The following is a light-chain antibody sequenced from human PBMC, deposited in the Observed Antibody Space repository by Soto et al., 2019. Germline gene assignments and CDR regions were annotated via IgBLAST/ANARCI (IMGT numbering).Light chain of an antibody. V-gene: IGKV3-20*01. CDR1: QSVSCSY. CDR2: GAS. CDR3: QQYGSSLPAT. Sequence: DIVFRPSASLVCVSPGERGTRCCRAIQSVSCSYLAWYQQKPGQAPRLLIYGASSRATGIPDRFSGSGSGTDFTLTISRLEPEDFAVYYCQQYGSSLPATFGQGTKVDIK. J-gene: IGKJ1*01.